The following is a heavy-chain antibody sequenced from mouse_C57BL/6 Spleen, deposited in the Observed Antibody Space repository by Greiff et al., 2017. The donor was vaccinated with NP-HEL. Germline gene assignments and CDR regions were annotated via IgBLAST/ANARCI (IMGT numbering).Heavy chain of an antibody. Sequence: QVQLQQPGAELVKPGASVKLSCKASGYTFTSYWMHWVKQRPGQGLEWIGMIHPNSGSTNYNEKFKSKATLTVDKSSSTAYMQLISLTSEDSAVYYCARVDSSGSFAYWGQGTLVTVSA. CDR3: ARVDSSGSFAY. D-gene: IGHD3-2*02. J-gene: IGHJ3*01. CDR2: IHPNSGST. V-gene: IGHV1-64*01. CDR1: GYTFTSYW.